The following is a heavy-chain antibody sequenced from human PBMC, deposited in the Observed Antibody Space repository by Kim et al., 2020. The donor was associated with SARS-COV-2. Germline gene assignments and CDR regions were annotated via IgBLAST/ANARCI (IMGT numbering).Heavy chain of an antibody. CDR3: ATQGVTMIVVEHAFDI. V-gene: IGHV3-53*01. CDR2: IYSGGST. CDR1: GFTVSSNY. J-gene: IGHJ3*02. D-gene: IGHD3-22*01. Sequence: GGSLRLSCAASGFTVSSNYMSWVRQAPGKGLEWVSVIYSGGSTYYADSVKGRFTISRDNSKNTLYLQMNSLRAEDTAVYYCATQGVTMIVVEHAFDIWGQGTMVTVSS.